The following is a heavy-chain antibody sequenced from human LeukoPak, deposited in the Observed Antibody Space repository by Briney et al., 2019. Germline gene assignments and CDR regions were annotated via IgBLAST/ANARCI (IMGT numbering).Heavy chain of an antibody. D-gene: IGHD3-22*01. CDR3: ARDQIYDSSGYTNWFDP. J-gene: IGHJ5*02. V-gene: IGHV4-59*01. Sequence: SETLSLTCTVSGGSISSYYWSWIRQPPGKGLQWIGYIYYSGSTNYNPSLKSRVTISVDTSKNQFSLKLSSVTAADTAVYYCARDQIYDSSGYTNWFDPWGQGTLVTVSS. CDR1: GGSISSYY. CDR2: IYYSGST.